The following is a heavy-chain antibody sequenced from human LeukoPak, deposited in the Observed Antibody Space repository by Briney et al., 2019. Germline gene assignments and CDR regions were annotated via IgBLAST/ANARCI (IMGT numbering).Heavy chain of an antibody. J-gene: IGHJ4*02. CDR2: INPNSGGT. CDR3: APTASTGYYFDY. D-gene: IGHD1-14*01. CDR1: GYIFTGYY. V-gene: IGHV1-2*02. Sequence: ASVKVSCKASGYIFTGYYMHWVRQAPGQGLEWMGWINPNSGGTNYAQKFQGRVSMTRDTSVSTAYMEVSRLRSDDTAVYYCAPTASTGYYFDYWGQGTLVTVSS.